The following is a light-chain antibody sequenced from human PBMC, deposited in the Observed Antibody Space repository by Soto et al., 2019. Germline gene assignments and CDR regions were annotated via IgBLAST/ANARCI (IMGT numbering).Light chain of an antibody. V-gene: IGKV1-12*01. CDR1: QGISGW. CDR2: AAS. J-gene: IGKJ4*01. Sequence: DVLMTQSPSSVSASVGDRVSITCRASQGISGWLAWYQQKPGKAPKLLIYAASSLQSGVPSRFSGSGSGTAFTLTLNPLQPEDFATYYLQQVHIFPLTFGGGTKVEIK. CDR3: QQVHIFPLT.